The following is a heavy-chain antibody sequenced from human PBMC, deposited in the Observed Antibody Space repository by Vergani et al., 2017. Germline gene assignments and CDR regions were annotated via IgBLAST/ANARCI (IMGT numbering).Heavy chain of an antibody. Sequence: QVQLVQSGAEVKKPGASVKVSCKASGYTFTGYYMHWLRQAPGQGLEWMGWINPNSGGTNYAQKFQGRVTMTRDTSFSTAYMELSRLRSDDTAVYYCAREPLSSGYNLVHYYGMDVWGQGTTVTVSS. D-gene: IGHD3-22*01. CDR2: INPNSGGT. J-gene: IGHJ6*02. CDR3: AREPLSSGYNLVHYYGMDV. V-gene: IGHV1-2*02. CDR1: GYTFTGYY.